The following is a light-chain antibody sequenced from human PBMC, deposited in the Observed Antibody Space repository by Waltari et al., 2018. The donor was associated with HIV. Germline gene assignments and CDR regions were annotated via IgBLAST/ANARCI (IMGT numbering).Light chain of an antibody. Sequence: DIQMIQSPSSLSASVGDRVTITCRASQSISSYLNWYQQKPGKAPKLLIYAASSLQSGVPSRFSGIGSGTDFTLTISSLQPEEFATYYCQQSYSTLPTFGQGTKLEIK. CDR3: QQSYSTLPT. CDR2: AAS. J-gene: IGKJ2*01. V-gene: IGKV1-39*01. CDR1: QSISSY.